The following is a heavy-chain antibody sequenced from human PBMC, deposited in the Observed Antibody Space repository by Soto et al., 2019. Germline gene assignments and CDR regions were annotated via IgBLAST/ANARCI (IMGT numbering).Heavy chain of an antibody. CDR3: ARGVRRPSSWY. V-gene: IGHV4-34*01. Sequence: KPSQIRSLAGAVCGESFIGYYWSWIRQPPGKGLEWIGEIHDSGSTNYNPSLKSRLIISVDTSRNQFSLKLSSVTAADTAVYYCARGVRRPSSWY. D-gene: IGHD6-13*01. CDR2: IHDSGST. CDR1: GESFIGYY. J-gene: IGHJ2*01.